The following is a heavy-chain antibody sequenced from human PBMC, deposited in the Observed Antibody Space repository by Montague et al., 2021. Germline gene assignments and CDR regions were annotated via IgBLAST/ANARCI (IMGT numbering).Heavy chain of an antibody. V-gene: IGHV3-23*03. J-gene: IGHJ4*02. D-gene: IGHD6-19*01. Sequence: SLRLSCAASGFTFSRFAMSWFRQAPGKGLEWVSIIHRRGSPTYYGDSVKGRSTISRDDSKNMLYLQLNSLRAEDTAVYYCAKDRGDSSGWPIFDYWGQGTLVTVSS. CDR1: GFTFSRFA. CDR2: IHRRGSPT. CDR3: AKDRGDSSGWPIFDY.